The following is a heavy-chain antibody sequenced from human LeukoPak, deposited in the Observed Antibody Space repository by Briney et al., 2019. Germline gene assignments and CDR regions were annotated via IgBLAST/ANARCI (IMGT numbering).Heavy chain of an antibody. V-gene: IGHV3-11*01. Sequence: GGSLRLSCAASGFTFSDYYMSWIRQASGKGLEWVSYISSGSTIYYADSVKGRFTISRDNVKNSLYLQMNSLRAEDTALYYCAGSAHWGQGTLVTVSS. CDR1: GFTFSDYY. J-gene: IGHJ5*02. CDR2: ISSGSTI. CDR3: AGSAH.